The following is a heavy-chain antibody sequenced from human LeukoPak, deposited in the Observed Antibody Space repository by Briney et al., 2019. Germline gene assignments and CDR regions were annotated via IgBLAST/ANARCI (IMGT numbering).Heavy chain of an antibody. CDR2: ISSSSTYI. J-gene: IGHJ3*02. CDR3: ASYYYDSSGYPFDI. V-gene: IGHV3-21*01. CDR1: GFTFSGYS. Sequence: GGSLRLSCAASGFTFSGYSMNWVRQGPGKGLEWVSSISSSSTYIYYADSVKGRFTISRDNAKNSLYLQMNSLGAEDTAVYYCASYYYDSSGYPFDIWGQGTMVTVSS. D-gene: IGHD3-22*01.